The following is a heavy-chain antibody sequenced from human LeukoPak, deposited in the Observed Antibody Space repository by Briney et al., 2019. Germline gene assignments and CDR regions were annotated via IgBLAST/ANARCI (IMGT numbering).Heavy chain of an antibody. J-gene: IGHJ3*02. V-gene: IGHV4-4*07. CDR1: GASITSCY. D-gene: IGHD1-26*01. CDR2: LYTTGTT. Sequence: SETLSLTCAVSGASITSCYWSWVRQSAGKGLEWIGCLYTTGTTNYNPSLKSRVTMSGDSSKNQLSLTLTSVTAADTAVYYCVRDGANWEEPNDAFDTWGQGTLVTVSS. CDR3: VRDGANWEEPNDAFDT.